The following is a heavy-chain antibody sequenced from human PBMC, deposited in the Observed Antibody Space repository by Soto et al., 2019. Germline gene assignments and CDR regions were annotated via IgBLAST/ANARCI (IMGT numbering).Heavy chain of an antibody. CDR1: GFTFSSYG. CDR2: IWYDGSNK. J-gene: IGHJ6*03. V-gene: IGHV3-33*01. CDR3: ARVQEQPRSNYYYYMDV. Sequence: GGSLRLSCAASGFTFSSYGMHWVRQAPGKGLEWVAVIWYDGSNKYYADSVKGRFTISRDNSKNTLYLQMNSLRAEDTAVYYCARVQEQPRSNYYYYMDVWGKGTTVTVSS. D-gene: IGHD6-13*01.